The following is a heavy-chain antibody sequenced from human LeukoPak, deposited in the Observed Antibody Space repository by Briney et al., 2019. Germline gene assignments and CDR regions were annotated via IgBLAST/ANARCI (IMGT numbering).Heavy chain of an antibody. J-gene: IGHJ4*02. CDR1: GGSISRSRDY. CDR3: ARGAEKLVLTH. CDR2: IYYSGST. Sequence: PSETLSLTCTVSGGSISRSRDYWGWIRQPPGKGLEWIGSIYYSGSTYYNPSLKSRVTISVDTSKNQFSLKLSSVTAADTAVYYCARGAEKLVLTHWGQGTLVTVSS. V-gene: IGHV4-39*07. D-gene: IGHD6-13*01.